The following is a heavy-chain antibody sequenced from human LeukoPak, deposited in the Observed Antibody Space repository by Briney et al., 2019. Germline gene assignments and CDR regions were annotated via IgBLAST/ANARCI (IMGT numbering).Heavy chain of an antibody. J-gene: IGHJ4*02. V-gene: IGHV3-53*01. Sequence: GGSLRLSCAASGFTFSSYSMNWVRQAPGKGLEWVSVIYSGGSTYYADSVKGRFTISRDNSKNTLYLQMNSLRAEDTAVYYCARKLYLSDWGQGTLVTVSS. CDR1: GFTFSSYS. CDR2: IYSGGST. CDR3: ARKLYLSD. D-gene: IGHD3-9*01.